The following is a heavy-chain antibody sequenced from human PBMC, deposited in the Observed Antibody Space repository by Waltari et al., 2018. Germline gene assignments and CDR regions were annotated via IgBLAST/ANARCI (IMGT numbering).Heavy chain of an antibody. CDR1: GFTFSNYK. CDR2: ISSSSSVI. J-gene: IGHJ4*02. D-gene: IGHD6-13*01. V-gene: IGHV3-48*04. CDR3: ASDLAAASPPF. Sequence: VQLVESGGGLVQPGGSLTLSCAASGFTFSNYKMNWVRQAPGKGLEWVSYISSSSSVIYYADSVKGRFTISRDNAKNSLYLQMNSLRAEDTAVYFCASDLAAASPPFWGQGTLVTVSS.